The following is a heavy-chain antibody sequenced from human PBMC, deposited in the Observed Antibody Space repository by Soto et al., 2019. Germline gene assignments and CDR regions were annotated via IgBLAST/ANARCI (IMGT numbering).Heavy chain of an antibody. CDR3: ANTGRAYYYDSSGYYFDY. V-gene: IGHV3-30*18. J-gene: IGHJ4*02. CDR2: ISYDGSNK. Sequence: GGSLRLSCAASGFTFSSYGMHWVRQAPGKGLEWVAVISYDGSNKYYADSVKGRFTISRDNSKNTLYLQMNSLRAEDTAVYYCANTGRAYYYDSSGYYFDYWGQGTLVTVSS. D-gene: IGHD3-22*01. CDR1: GFTFSSYG.